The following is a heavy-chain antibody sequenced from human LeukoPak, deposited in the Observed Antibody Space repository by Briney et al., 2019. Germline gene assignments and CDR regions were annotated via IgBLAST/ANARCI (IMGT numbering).Heavy chain of an antibody. V-gene: IGHV5-51*01. D-gene: IGHD5-24*01. CDR2: IYPGDSDT. Sequence: GEPLKISCKGSGYSFTSYWIGWVRQMPGKGLEWMGIIYPGDSDTRYSPSFQGQVTISADKPISTAYLQWSSLKASDTAMYYCARLRDGYNSYYYYYGMDVWGQGTTVTVSS. J-gene: IGHJ6*02. CDR1: GYSFTSYW. CDR3: ARLRDGYNSYYYYYGMDV.